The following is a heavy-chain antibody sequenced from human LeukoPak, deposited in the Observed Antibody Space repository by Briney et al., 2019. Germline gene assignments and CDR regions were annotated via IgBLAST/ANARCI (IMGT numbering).Heavy chain of an antibody. D-gene: IGHD4-17*01. CDR1: GYIFTDYY. CDR2: ISAYNGNT. Sequence: ASVKVSCKASGYIFTDYYMHWVRQAPGQGLEWMGWISAYNGNTNYAQKLQGRVTMTTDTSTSTAYMELRSLRSDDTAVYYCARGDYGTIDYWGQGTLVTVSS. CDR3: ARGDYGTIDY. J-gene: IGHJ4*02. V-gene: IGHV1-18*04.